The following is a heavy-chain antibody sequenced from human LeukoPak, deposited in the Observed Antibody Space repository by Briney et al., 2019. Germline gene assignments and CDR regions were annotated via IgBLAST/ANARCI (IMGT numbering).Heavy chain of an antibody. V-gene: IGHV3-23*01. CDR2: IGAGGTFT. D-gene: IGHD6-13*01. CDR3: AKDHSSSWYPGDY. J-gene: IGHJ4*02. CDR1: GFTFSSYA. Sequence: GGSLRLSCTASGFTFSSYAMNWVRQAPGKGLEWVSGIGAGGTFTYYADSVKGRFTIFRDNSRNTLYLQMNSLRADDTAVYYCAKDHSSSWYPGDYWGQGTLVTVSS.